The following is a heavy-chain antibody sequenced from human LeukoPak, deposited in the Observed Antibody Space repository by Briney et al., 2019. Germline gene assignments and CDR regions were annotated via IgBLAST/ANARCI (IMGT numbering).Heavy chain of an antibody. CDR2: IKQDGSEK. CDR1: GFTFSSYW. Sequence: PGGSLRLSCAASGFTFSSYWMNWVRQAPGKGLEWVANIKQDGSEKYYVDSVKGRFTISRDNAKNSLYLQMNSLRAEDTAVYYCAGSGWYRTPHDYWGQGTLVTVSS. CDR3: AGSGWYRTPHDY. V-gene: IGHV3-7*01. J-gene: IGHJ4*02. D-gene: IGHD6-19*01.